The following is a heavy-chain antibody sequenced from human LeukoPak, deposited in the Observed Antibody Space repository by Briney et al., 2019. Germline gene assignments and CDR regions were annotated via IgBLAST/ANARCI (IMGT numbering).Heavy chain of an antibody. J-gene: IGHJ4*02. Sequence: GGSLRLSCEASGFTFSDYYLGWIRQAPGKGLEWISYISGSSSHINYADSVKGRFTISRDNAKKSVYLQMDSLRVEATAVYYCARDQIGSWWGQGTLVIVSS. CDR2: ISGSSSHI. D-gene: IGHD6-13*01. CDR1: GFTFSDYY. CDR3: ARDQIGSW. V-gene: IGHV3-11*06.